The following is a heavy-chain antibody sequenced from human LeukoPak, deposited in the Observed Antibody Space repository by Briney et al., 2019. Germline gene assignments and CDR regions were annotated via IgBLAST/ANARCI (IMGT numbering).Heavy chain of an antibody. D-gene: IGHD6-13*01. V-gene: IGHV4-34*01. Sequence: SETLSLTCAVYGGSFSGYYWSWIRQPPGKGLEWIGEINHSGSTNYNPSLKSRVTISVGTSKNQFSLKLSSVTAADTAVYYCARMIAAAGWTRRFDYWGQGTLVTVSS. J-gene: IGHJ4*02. CDR2: INHSGST. CDR3: ARMIAAAGWTRRFDY. CDR1: GGSFSGYY.